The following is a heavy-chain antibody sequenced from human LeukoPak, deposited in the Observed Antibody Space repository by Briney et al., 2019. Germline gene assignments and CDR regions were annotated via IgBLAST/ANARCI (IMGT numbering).Heavy chain of an antibody. CDR1: GGSFSVYY. Sequence: SETLSLTCVVDGGSFSVYYWSWIRQPPGKGRGWIGEINHSVSTNYNPSLKSRVTISVDTSKYQFSLKLSSVTAADTAVYYCARRGLYCGGDCYSFDYWGQGTLVTVSS. V-gene: IGHV4-34*01. D-gene: IGHD2-21*02. CDR3: ARRGLYCGGDCYSFDY. CDR2: INHSVST. J-gene: IGHJ4*02.